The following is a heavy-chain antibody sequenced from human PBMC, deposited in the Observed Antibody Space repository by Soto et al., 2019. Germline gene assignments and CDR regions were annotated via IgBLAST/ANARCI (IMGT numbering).Heavy chain of an antibody. Sequence: KVSCKASGGTFSSYAISWVRQAPGQGLEWMGGIIPIFGTANYAQKFQGRVTITADESTSTAYMELSSLRSEDTAVYYCARDQRYCTNGVCYRGVFDYWGQGTLVTVSS. CDR2: IIPIFGTA. CDR1: GGTFSSYA. J-gene: IGHJ4*02. D-gene: IGHD2-8*01. V-gene: IGHV1-69*01. CDR3: ARDQRYCTNGVCYRGVFDY.